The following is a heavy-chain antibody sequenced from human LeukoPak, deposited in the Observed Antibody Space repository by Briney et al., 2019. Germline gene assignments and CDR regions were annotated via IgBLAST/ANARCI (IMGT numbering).Heavy chain of an antibody. V-gene: IGHV3-23*01. Sequence: GGSLRLSCAASGFTFSRYAMSWVRQAPGKGLEWVSAISGSGGSTYYADSVKGRFTISRDNSKNTLYLQRNSLRAEDTAVYYCAKVGSMVRGVITDPFDYWGQGTLVTVSS. D-gene: IGHD3-10*01. J-gene: IGHJ4*02. CDR2: ISGSGGST. CDR3: AKVGSMVRGVITDPFDY. CDR1: GFTFSRYA.